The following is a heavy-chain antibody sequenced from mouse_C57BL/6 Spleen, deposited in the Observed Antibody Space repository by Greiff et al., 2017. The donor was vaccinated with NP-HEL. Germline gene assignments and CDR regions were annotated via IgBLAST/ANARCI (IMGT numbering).Heavy chain of an antibody. Sequence: QVQLQQSGPELVKPGASVKISCKASGYAFSSSWMNWVKQRPGKGLEWIGRIYPGDGDTNYNGKFKGKATLTADKSSSTAYMQLSSLTSEDSAVYFCARGTTGPYYYAMDYWGQGTSVTVSS. J-gene: IGHJ4*01. V-gene: IGHV1-82*01. CDR1: GYAFSSSW. CDR2: IYPGDGDT. CDR3: ARGTTGPYYYAMDY. D-gene: IGHD1-1*01.